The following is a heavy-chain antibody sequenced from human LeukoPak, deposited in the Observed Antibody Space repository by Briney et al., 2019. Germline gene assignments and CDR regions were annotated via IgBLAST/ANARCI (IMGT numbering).Heavy chain of an antibody. CDR2: INIYTSGST. CDR3: ARDIGGWTGFDY. D-gene: IGHD3-16*01. V-gene: IGHV4-4*07. Sequence: SETLSLTCTVSGGSISSYYWSWIRQPAGKGLEWIGRINIYTSGSTHYNPSLKSRVTISVDKFKTQFSLNLSSVTAADTAVYYCARDIGGWTGFDYWGQGTLVTVSS. CDR1: GGSISSYY. J-gene: IGHJ4*02.